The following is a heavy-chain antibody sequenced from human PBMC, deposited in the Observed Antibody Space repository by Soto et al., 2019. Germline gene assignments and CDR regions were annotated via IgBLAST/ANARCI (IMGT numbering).Heavy chain of an antibody. CDR3: ARPDPYGSGSYYPNLPFYYYGMDV. V-gene: IGHV1-69*06. CDR1: GGTFSSYA. D-gene: IGHD3-10*01. CDR2: IIPIFGTA. J-gene: IGHJ6*02. Sequence: QVQLVQSGAEVKKPGSSVKVSCKASGGTFSSYAISWVRQAPGQGLEWMGGIIPIFGTANYAQKFQGRVTITADKSTSTAYMELSSLRSEDTAVYYCARPDPYGSGSYYPNLPFYYYGMDVWGQGTTVTVSS.